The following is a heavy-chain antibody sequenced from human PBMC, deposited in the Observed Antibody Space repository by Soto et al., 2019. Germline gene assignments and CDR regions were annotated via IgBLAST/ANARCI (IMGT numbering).Heavy chain of an antibody. Sequence: QVQLQESGPGLVKPSETLSLTCTVSGGSVSSDGYYWSWIRQPPGKGLEWIGYIYYSVSTNYNPSLKGRVTISLDTSKNQCSLNLNSVTAADTAVYYSARGRWLDDWGQGTLVIVSS. CDR1: GGSVSSDGYY. D-gene: IGHD2-15*01. V-gene: IGHV4-61*08. J-gene: IGHJ1*01. CDR3: ARGRWLDD. CDR2: IYYSVST.